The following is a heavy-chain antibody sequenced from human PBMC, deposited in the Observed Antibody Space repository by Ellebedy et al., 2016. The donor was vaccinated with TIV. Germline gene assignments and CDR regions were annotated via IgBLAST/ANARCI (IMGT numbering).Heavy chain of an antibody. D-gene: IGHD1-7*01. J-gene: IGHJ4*02. CDR1: ASTFSSYA. V-gene: IGHV3-64D*09. Sequence: PGGSLRLSCPVHASTFSSYAMHRVRHTPGPGLEYVSSISDHGRFKYYADSVKGRFIISRDNSRNTLSLQMSSLRSEYTAVYDCVPLGDWELPPVDKWGQGTLVTVSS. CDR2: ISDHGRFK. CDR3: VPLGDWELPPVDK.